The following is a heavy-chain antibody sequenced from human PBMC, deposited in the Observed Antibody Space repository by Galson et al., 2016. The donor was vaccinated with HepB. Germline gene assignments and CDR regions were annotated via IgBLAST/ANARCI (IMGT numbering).Heavy chain of an antibody. CDR1: GASISTSTYY. Sequence: SETLSLTCTVSGASISTSTYYWAWLRQPPGRGLEWIGSMYYGGSSYYDTYYTPSPKSRVTISVDTSKNQFSLKLSSVTAADTAVYYCVREISGYGDFDSWGQGTLVTVSS. V-gene: IGHV4-39*02. CDR2: MYYGGSSYYDT. CDR3: VREISGYGDFDS. J-gene: IGHJ4*02. D-gene: IGHD4-17*01.